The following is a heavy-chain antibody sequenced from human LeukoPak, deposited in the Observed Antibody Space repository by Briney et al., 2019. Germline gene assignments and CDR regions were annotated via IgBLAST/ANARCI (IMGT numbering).Heavy chain of an antibody. V-gene: IGHV3-23*01. CDR3: ASRPRADMGPLDF. CDR1: GFTFSSYA. Sequence: GGSLTLSCAASGFTFSSYAMGWVRQAPGKGLEWVSSITGSGDRTYYADSVKGRFTISRDNSKNTLYLQMNSLRADETAVYYCASRPRADMGPLDFWGQGTLVTVSS. D-gene: IGHD1-14*01. J-gene: IGHJ4*02. CDR2: ITGSGDRT.